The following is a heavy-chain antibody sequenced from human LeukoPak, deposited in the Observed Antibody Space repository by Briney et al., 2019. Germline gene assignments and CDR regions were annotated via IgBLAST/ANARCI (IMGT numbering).Heavy chain of an antibody. V-gene: IGHV4-59*01. D-gene: IGHD5-18*01. Sequence: SETLSLTCTVSGGSISSYYWSWIRQPPGRRLEWIGYIYYSGSTSYNPSLKSRVTISVDTSKNQISLKLSSVTAADTAVYYCARDLGVMVRAFDIWGQGTMVTVSS. CDR2: IYYSGST. CDR1: GGSISSYY. CDR3: ARDLGVMVRAFDI. J-gene: IGHJ3*02.